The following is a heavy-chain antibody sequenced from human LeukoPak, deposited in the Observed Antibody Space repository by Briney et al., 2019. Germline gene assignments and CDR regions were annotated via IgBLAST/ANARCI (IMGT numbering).Heavy chain of an antibody. CDR3: ATALGGDYVGDAFDI. CDR1: GYTLTELS. D-gene: IGHD4-17*01. Sequence: GASVKVPCKVSGYTLTELSMHWVRQAPGKGLEWMGGFDPEDGETIYAQKFQGRVTMTEDTSTDTAYMELSSLRSEDTAVCYCATALGGDYVGDAFDIWGQGTMVTVSS. J-gene: IGHJ3*02. CDR2: FDPEDGET. V-gene: IGHV1-24*01.